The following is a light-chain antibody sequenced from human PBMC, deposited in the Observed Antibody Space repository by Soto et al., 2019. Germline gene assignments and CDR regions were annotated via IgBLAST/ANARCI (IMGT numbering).Light chain of an antibody. V-gene: IGLV1-40*01. CDR3: QSYDSSLSGYV. J-gene: IGLJ1*01. Sequence: QSVLTQPPSVSGAPGQRVTISCTGSGSSIGAGYDVHWYQQRPGTAPKLLIYGNSNRPSGVPDRFSGSKSGTSASLAITGLQAEDEADYYCQSYDSSLSGYVFGTGTKLTVL. CDR2: GNS. CDR1: GSSIGAGYD.